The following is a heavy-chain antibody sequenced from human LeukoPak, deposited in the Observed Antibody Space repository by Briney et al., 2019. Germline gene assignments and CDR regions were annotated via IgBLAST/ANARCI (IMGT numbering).Heavy chain of an antibody. CDR3: ARDDGSYLVDYYYYYGMDV. V-gene: IGHV3-21*01. Sequence: GGSLRLSCAASGFTFSSYSMNWVRQAPGKGLEWVSSISISSSYIYYADSVKGRFTISRDNAKNSLYLQMNSLRAEDTAVYYCARDDGSYLVDYYYYYGMDVWGQGTTVTVSS. D-gene: IGHD1-26*01. CDR1: GFTFSSYS. J-gene: IGHJ6*02. CDR2: ISISSSYI.